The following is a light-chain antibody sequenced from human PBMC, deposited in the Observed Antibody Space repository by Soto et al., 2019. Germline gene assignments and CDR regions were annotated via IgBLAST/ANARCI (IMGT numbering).Light chain of an antibody. J-gene: IGKJ4*02. CDR1: QSVSSY. V-gene: IGKV3-11*01. Sequence: EIVLTQSPATLSLSPGERATLSCRASQSVSSYLAWYQQKPGQAPRLLIYDASNRTTGIPARLSGSGSGTDLPLTISSLEPEHFAVYYCQQRSNWPPLTFGGGTKVEIK. CDR2: DAS. CDR3: QQRSNWPPLT.